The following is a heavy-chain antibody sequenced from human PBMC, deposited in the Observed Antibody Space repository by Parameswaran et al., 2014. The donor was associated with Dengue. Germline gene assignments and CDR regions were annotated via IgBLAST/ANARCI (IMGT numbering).Heavy chain of an antibody. CDR3: ASALGVYSDKITGTTLGDF. CDR2: INPNSGGT. Sequence: VRQMPGKGLEWMGWINPNSGGTNYAQKFQGRVTMTRDTSISTGYMELSRLRSDDTAVYYCASALGVYSDKITGTTLGDFWGPGTLVTVSS. D-gene: IGHD1-20*01. J-gene: IGHJ4*02. V-gene: IGHV1-2*02.